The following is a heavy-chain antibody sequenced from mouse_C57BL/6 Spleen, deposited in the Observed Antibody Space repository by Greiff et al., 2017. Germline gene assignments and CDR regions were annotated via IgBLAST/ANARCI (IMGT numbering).Heavy chain of an antibody. J-gene: IGHJ2*01. CDR3: ALERGPGYYDSSYNFDY. CDR1: GFNIKDYY. V-gene: IGHV14-2*01. D-gene: IGHD1-1*01. Sequence: VQLQQSGAELVKPGASVKLPCTASGFNIKDYYMHWVKQRTEQGLEWIGRIDPEDGATKYAPKVQGKATRTADTSSHTAYLKLRRLTSEDTAVYYCALERGPGYYDSSYNFDYWGQGTTLTVSS. CDR2: IDPEDGAT.